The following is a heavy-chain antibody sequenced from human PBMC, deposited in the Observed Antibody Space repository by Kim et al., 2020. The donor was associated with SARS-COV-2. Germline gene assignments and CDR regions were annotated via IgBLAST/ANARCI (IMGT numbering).Heavy chain of an antibody. Sequence: GGSLRLSCAASGFTFSSYGMHWVRQAPGKGLEWVAAIWHDGSNKYYLDSVKGRLTVSRDNSKNTLYLQMNSLRVEDTAVYYCARDPKDCGGGNCGSTPLANRFDPWGQGTLVTVSS. CDR1: GFTFSSYG. CDR2: IWHDGSNK. CDR3: ARDPKDCGGGNCGSTPLANRFDP. J-gene: IGHJ5*02. V-gene: IGHV3-33*01. D-gene: IGHD2-15*01.